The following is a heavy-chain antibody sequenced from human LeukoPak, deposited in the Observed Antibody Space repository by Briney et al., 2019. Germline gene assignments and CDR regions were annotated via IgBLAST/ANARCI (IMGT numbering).Heavy chain of an antibody. CDR2: ISSSGSTI. V-gene: IGHV3-48*03. CDR3: ASPSYSSGWYTFDY. CDR1: GFTFSSHE. Sequence: GGSLRLSCAASGFTFSSHEMNWVRQAPGKGLEWVSYISSSGSTIYYADSVKGRFTISRDNAKNSLYLQMNSLRAEDTAVYYCASPSYSSGWYTFDYWGQGTLVTVSS. D-gene: IGHD6-19*01. J-gene: IGHJ4*02.